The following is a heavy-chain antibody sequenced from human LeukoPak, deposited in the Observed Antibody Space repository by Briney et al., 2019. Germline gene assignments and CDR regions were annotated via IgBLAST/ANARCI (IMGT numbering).Heavy chain of an antibody. CDR2: IYHSGST. J-gene: IGHJ4*02. Sequence: PSETLSLTCTVSGGSISSGGYYWSWIRQPPGKGLEWIGYIYHSGSTYYNPSLKSRVTISVDRSKNQFSLKLSSVTAADTAVYYCARGDSSSWYHLVYWGQGTLVTVSS. V-gene: IGHV4-30-2*01. CDR3: ARGDSSSWYHLVY. CDR1: GGSISSGGYY. D-gene: IGHD6-13*01.